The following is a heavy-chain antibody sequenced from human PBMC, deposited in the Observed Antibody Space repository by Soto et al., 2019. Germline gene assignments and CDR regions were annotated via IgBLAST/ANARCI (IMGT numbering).Heavy chain of an antibody. CDR1: GFTFSSYG. Sequence: QVQLVESGGGVVQPGRSLRLSCAASGFTFSSYGMHWVRQAPGKGLEWVAVISYDGSNKYYADSVKGRFTISRDNSKNTLYLQMNSLRAEDTAVYYCAILSGGRTDDPWGQGTLVTVSS. CDR2: ISYDGSNK. J-gene: IGHJ5*02. V-gene: IGHV3-30*03. D-gene: IGHD3-10*01. CDR3: AILSGGRTDDP.